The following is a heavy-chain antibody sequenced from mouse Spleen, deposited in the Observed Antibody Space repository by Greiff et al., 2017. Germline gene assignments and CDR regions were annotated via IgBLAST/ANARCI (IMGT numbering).Heavy chain of an antibody. Sequence: QVQLKQPGAELVKPGASVKLSCKASGYTFTSYWMQWVKQRPGQGLEWIGEIDPSDSYTNYNQKFKGKATLTVDTSSSTAYMQLSSLTSEDSAVYYCARRDYYGSSSYFDYWGQGTTLTVSS. CDR1: GYTFTSYW. V-gene: IGHV1-50*01. CDR3: ARRDYYGSSSYFDY. J-gene: IGHJ2*01. CDR2: IDPSDSYT. D-gene: IGHD1-1*01.